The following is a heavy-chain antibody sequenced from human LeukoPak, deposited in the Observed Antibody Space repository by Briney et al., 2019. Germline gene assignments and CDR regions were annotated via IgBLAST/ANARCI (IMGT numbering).Heavy chain of an antibody. CDR1: GFTFSSYE. D-gene: IGHD3-22*01. Sequence: GGSLRLSCAASGFTFSSYEMNWVRQAPGKGLEWVSYISSSGSTIYYADSVKRQFTISRDNAKNSLYLQMNSLRAEDTAIYYCARETRIRNYYDSGAYYYGDYFDYWGQGTLVTVSS. V-gene: IGHV3-48*03. J-gene: IGHJ4*02. CDR2: ISSSGSTI. CDR3: ARETRIRNYYDSGAYYYGDYFDY.